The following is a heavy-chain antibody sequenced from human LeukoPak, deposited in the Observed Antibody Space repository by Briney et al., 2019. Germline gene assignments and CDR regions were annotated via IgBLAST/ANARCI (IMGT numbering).Heavy chain of an antibody. V-gene: IGHV1-18*01. CDR3: ARDGGYYDILTGSGRGMDV. CDR1: GYTFTSYG. Sequence: ASVKVSCKASGYTFTSYGISWVRQAPGQGLEWMGWISAYNGNTNYAQKLQGRVTMTTDTSTSTAYMELRSLGSDDTAVYYCARDGGYYDILTGSGRGMDVWGQGTTVTVSS. D-gene: IGHD3-9*01. CDR2: ISAYNGNT. J-gene: IGHJ6*02.